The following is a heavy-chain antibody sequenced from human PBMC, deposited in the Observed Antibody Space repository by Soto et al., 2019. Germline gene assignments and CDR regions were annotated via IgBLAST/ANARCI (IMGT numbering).Heavy chain of an antibody. D-gene: IGHD5-12*01. CDR3: ARDSPIGSTYSGYDAIDS. CDR2: IIPNSDEA. V-gene: IGHV1-8*01. J-gene: IGHJ4*02. CDR1: GYTFPSYD. Sequence: ASVKVSCKASGYTFPSYDINWVRQATGQGLEWMGRIIPNSDEADYAQDFQGRVTITTNKSTSTAYMELTSLTSKDTAVYYCARDSPIGSTYSGYDAIDSWGQGTLVTVSS.